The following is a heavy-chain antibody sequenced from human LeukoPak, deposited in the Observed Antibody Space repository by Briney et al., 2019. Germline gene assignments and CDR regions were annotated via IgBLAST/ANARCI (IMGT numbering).Heavy chain of an antibody. V-gene: IGHV3-66*01. Sequence: GGSLRLSCAASGFTVSSNYMSWVRQAPGKGLGWVSVIYSGGSTYYADSVKGRFTISRDNSKNTLYLQMNSLRAEDTAVYYCASDLATTHYYFDYWGQGTLVTVSS. CDR2: IYSGGST. CDR3: ASDLATTHYYFDY. J-gene: IGHJ4*02. CDR1: GFTVSSNY. D-gene: IGHD4-11*01.